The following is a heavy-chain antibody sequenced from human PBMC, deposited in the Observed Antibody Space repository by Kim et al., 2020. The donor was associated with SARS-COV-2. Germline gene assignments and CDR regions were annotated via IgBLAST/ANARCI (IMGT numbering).Heavy chain of an antibody. D-gene: IGHD6-19*01. V-gene: IGHV3-9*01. CDR1: GFTFDDYA. CDR2: ISWNSGSI. J-gene: IGHJ6*02. Sequence: GGSLRLSCAASGFTFDDYAMHWVRQAPGKGLEWVSGISWNSGSIGYADSVKGRFTISRDNAKNSLYLQMNSLRAEDTALYYCAKVGSGWTYSYYGMDVWGQGTTVTVSS. CDR3: AKVGSGWTYSYYGMDV.